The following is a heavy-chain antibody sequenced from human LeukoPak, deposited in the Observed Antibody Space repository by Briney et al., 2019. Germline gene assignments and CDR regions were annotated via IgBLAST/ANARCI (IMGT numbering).Heavy chain of an antibody. D-gene: IGHD4-17*01. Sequence: GASVKVSCKASGGTFISYAISWVRQAPGQGLEWMGRIIPIFGTANYAQKFQGRVTITTDESTSTAYMELSSLRSADTAVYYCARDPPLGYGDYALRFDPWGQGTLVTVSS. CDR1: GGTFISYA. CDR2: IIPIFGTA. CDR3: ARDPPLGYGDYALRFDP. J-gene: IGHJ5*02. V-gene: IGHV1-69*05.